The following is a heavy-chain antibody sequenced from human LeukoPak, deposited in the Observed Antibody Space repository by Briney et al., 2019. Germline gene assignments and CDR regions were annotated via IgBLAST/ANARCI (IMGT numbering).Heavy chain of an antibody. Sequence: GSLRLSCAASGFTLSNYGMHWVRQAPGKGLEWVAFIRNDGNIKYYADSVKGRFTISRDNSNNTLHLQMNSLRDEDTAVYSCARSRESGSFSSGYWGQGALVTVSS. D-gene: IGHD2-15*01. CDR2: IRNDGNIK. CDR1: GFTLSNYG. V-gene: IGHV3-30*02. CDR3: ARSRESGSFSSGY. J-gene: IGHJ4*02.